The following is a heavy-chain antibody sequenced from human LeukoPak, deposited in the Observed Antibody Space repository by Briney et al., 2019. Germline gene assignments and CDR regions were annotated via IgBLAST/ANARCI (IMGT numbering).Heavy chain of an antibody. D-gene: IGHD3-10*01. J-gene: IGHJ4*02. CDR2: IYYSGST. CDR3: ASALWFGELFAFDY. V-gene: IGHV4-59*08. Sequence: PSETPSLTCTVSGGSISSYYWSWIRQPPGKGLEWIGYIYYSGSTNYNPSLKSRVTISVDTSKNQFSLKLSSVTAADTAVYYCASALWFGELFAFDYWGQGTLVTVSS. CDR1: GGSISSYY.